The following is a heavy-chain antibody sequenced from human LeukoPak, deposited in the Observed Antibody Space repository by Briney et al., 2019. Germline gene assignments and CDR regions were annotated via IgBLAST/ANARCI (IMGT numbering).Heavy chain of an antibody. D-gene: IGHD2-2*01. CDR3: ARICSSTDCLIPD. J-gene: IGHJ4*02. V-gene: IGHV3-74*01. CDR1: GFTFSGHW. Sequence: GGSLRLSCAASGFTFSGHWMHWVRQAPGKGLVWISRINSDASDTSYADFVKGRFTISRDNAKNTVYLQINSLRDEDTAVYYCARICSSTDCLIPDWGQGTLVTVSS. CDR2: INSDASDT.